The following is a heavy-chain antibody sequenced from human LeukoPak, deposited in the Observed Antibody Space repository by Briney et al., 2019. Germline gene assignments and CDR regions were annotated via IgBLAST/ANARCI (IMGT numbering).Heavy chain of an antibody. Sequence: SESLSLTCTVAGGSLSRISYYWGWLRQPPGRGLEWIRSMDYSENTYYKSSLKRRGTITVDTAKYQFSLKICPVTAADTAVYSCARGGTGYSYGLFDYWGQGTLVTVSS. CDR2: MDYSENT. V-gene: IGHV4-39*07. D-gene: IGHD5-18*01. CDR3: ARGGTGYSYGLFDY. CDR1: GGSLSRISYY. J-gene: IGHJ4*02.